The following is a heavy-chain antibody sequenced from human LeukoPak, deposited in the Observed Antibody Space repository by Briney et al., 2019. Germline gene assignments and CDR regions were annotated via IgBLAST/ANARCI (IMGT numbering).Heavy chain of an antibody. J-gene: IGHJ4*02. D-gene: IGHD2-2*02. CDR1: GYSISSGYY. CDR3: ARLSGAPVRHPIYHFDY. CDR2: IYHSGST. V-gene: IGHV4-38-2*01. Sequence: KPSETLSLTYAVSGYSISSGYYWGWIRQSPGKGLEWIGNIYHSGSTYKNPSLKSRVTISLDTSKNQFSLKLSSVTAADTAMYYCARLSGAPVRHPIYHFDYWGQGTLVAVSS.